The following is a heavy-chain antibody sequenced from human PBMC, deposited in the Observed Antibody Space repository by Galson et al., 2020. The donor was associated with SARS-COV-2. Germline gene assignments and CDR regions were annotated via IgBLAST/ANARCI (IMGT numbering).Heavy chain of an antibody. Sequence: ASVKVSCKTSGYTFTNYFLHWERQAPGQGSQWMGISNPSPGSTSYAQMFHGRVTMTRDTSTSTVYMELNSLRSEDTAVYYCARATSGGGNFDYWCPGPLRTVSS. V-gene: IGHV1-46*01. CDR3: ARATSGGGNFDY. J-gene: IGHJ4*02. CDR2: SNPSPGST. CDR1: GYTFTNYF.